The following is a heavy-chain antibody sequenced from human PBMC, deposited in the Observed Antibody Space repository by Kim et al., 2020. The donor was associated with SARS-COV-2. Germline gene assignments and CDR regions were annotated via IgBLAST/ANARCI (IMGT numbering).Heavy chain of an antibody. V-gene: IGHV3-48*03. D-gene: IGHD6-6*01. CDR3: ARDGIAARVIDY. J-gene: IGHJ4*02. Sequence: YDADSVKGRFTISRDNAKNSLYLQMNSLRAEDTAVYYCARDGIAARVIDYWGQGTLVTVAS.